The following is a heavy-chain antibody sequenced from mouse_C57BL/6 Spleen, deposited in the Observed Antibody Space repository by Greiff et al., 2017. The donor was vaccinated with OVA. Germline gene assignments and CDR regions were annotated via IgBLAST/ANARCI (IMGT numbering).Heavy chain of an antibody. V-gene: IGHV10-1*01. CDR2: IRSKSNNYAT. Sequence: EVKLMESGGGLVQPTGSLKLSCAASGFSFNTYAMNWVRQAPGKGLEWVARIRSKSNNYATYYADSVKDRFTISRDDSESMLYLQMNNLKTEDTAMYYCVRHGTVPFDYWGQGTTLTVSS. D-gene: IGHD1-1*01. J-gene: IGHJ2*01. CDR3: VRHGTVPFDY. CDR1: GFSFNTYA.